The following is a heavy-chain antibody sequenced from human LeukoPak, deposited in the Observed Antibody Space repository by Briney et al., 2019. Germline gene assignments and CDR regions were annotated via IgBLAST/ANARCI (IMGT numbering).Heavy chain of an antibody. CDR3: AKAPDSGAKGYYFDY. CDR1: GFTFSSYA. V-gene: IGHV3-23*01. CDR2: ISGSGGST. D-gene: IGHD1-14*01. Sequence: GGSLRLFCAASGFTFSSYAMSWVRQAPGKGLEWVSAISGSGGSTYYADSVKGRFTISRDNSKNTLYLQMNSLRAEDTAVYYCAKAPDSGAKGYYFDYWGQGTLVTVSS. J-gene: IGHJ4*02.